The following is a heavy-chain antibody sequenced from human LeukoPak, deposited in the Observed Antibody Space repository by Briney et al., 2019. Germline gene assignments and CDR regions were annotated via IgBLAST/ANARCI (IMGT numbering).Heavy chain of an antibody. CDR3: ASLRITIFGVVIRPFDY. D-gene: IGHD3-3*01. V-gene: IGHV3-21*01. CDR2: VSSSSSYI. CDR1: GFTFSSYS. J-gene: IGHJ4*02. Sequence: GGSLRLSCAVSGFTFSSYSMNWVRQAPGKGLEWVSSVSSSSSYIYYADSVKGRFTISRDNAKNSLYLQMNSLRAEDTAVYYCASLRITIFGVVIRPFDYWGQGTLVTVSS.